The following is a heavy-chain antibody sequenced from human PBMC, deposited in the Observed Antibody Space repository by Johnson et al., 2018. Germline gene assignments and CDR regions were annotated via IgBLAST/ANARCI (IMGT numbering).Heavy chain of an antibody. CDR1: GFTFSSYA. J-gene: IGHJ3*02. CDR2: ISGSGGST. CDR3: AKERYYASSGYYQDAFDI. V-gene: IGHV3-23*04. Sequence: VQLVESGGGVVQPGRSLRLSCAASGFTFSSYAMHWVRQAPGKGLEWVSAISGSGGSTYYADSVKGRFSISRDSSKNTLYLQMNSLRAEDTSVYYCAKERYYASSGYYQDAFDIWGQGTMVTVSS. D-gene: IGHD3-22*01.